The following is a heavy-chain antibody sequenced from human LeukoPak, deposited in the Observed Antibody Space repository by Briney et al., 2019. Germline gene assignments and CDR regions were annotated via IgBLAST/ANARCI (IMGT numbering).Heavy chain of an antibody. V-gene: IGHV3-7*01. J-gene: IGHJ6*03. CDR3: ARDPYYYLDV. Sequence: PGGSLRLSCAASGFTFSGYWMSWVRQAPGKGLEWVANIKQDGSEKYYVDSVKGRFTISRDNAKNSLYLQMNSLRAEDTAVYYCARDPYYYLDVWGKGTTVIVSS. CDR2: IKQDGSEK. CDR1: GFTFSGYW.